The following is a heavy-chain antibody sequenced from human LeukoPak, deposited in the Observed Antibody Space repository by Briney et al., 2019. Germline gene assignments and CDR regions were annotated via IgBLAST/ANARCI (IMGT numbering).Heavy chain of an antibody. D-gene: IGHD3-9*01. Sequence: ASVKVSCKVSGYTLTELSMHWVRQAPGKGLEWMGGFDPEDGETIYARKFQGRVTMTEDTSTDTAYMELSSLRPEDTAVYYCATKWSPHFDWLSRYNWFDPWGQGTLVTVSS. CDR2: FDPEDGET. J-gene: IGHJ5*02. V-gene: IGHV1-24*01. CDR3: ATKWSPHFDWLSRYNWFDP. CDR1: GYTLTELS.